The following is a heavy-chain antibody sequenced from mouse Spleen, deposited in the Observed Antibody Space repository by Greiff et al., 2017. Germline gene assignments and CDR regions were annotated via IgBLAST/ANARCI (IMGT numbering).Heavy chain of an antibody. Sequence: VQLQQPGAELVKPGASVKLSCKASGYTFTSYWMHWVKQRPGQGLEWIGMIHPNSGSTNYNEKFKSKATLTVDKSSSTAYMQLSSLTSEDSAVYYCARGLIYYYDGRDWYFDVWGAGTTVTVSS. D-gene: IGHD1-1*01. J-gene: IGHJ1*01. V-gene: IGHV1-64*01. CDR3: ARGLIYYYDGRDWYFDV. CDR1: GYTFTSYW. CDR2: IHPNSGST.